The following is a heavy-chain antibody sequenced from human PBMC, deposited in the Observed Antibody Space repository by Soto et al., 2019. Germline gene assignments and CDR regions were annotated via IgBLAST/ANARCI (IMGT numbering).Heavy chain of an antibody. D-gene: IGHD3-10*01. V-gene: IGHV5-51*01. Sequence: PWESLKISCKGSGYSFTSYWIGWVRQMPGKGLEWMGIIYPGDSDTRYSPSFQGQVTISADKSISTAYLQWSSLKASDTAMYYCARPRAHYYGSGSYYNGRAPLDYWGQGTLVTVSS. CDR2: IYPGDSDT. CDR3: ARPRAHYYGSGSYYNGRAPLDY. CDR1: GYSFTSYW. J-gene: IGHJ4*02.